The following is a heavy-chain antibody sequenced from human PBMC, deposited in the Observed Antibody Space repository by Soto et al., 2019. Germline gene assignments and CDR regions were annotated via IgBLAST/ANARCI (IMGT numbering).Heavy chain of an antibody. CDR3: AREEGGSGWQALDY. Sequence: SETLSLTCTVSGGSISSYYWSWIRQPPGKGLEWIGYIYYSGSTNYNPTLKSRVTISVDTSKNQFSLKRSSVTAADTAVYYWAREEGGSGWQALDYWGQGTLVTVSS. J-gene: IGHJ4*02. V-gene: IGHV4-59*01. CDR1: GGSISSYY. D-gene: IGHD6-19*01. CDR2: IYYSGST.